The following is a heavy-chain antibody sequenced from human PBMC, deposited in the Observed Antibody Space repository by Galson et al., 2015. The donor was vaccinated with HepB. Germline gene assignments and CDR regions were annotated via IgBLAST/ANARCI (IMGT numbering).Heavy chain of an antibody. Sequence: LRLSCAASGFTFSSYIMNWVRQAPGKGLEWVSSISSSSSYIYYADSVKGRFTISRDNAKNSLYLQMNSLRAEDTAVYYCARSLIAAAASYYYYGMDVWDQGTTVTVSS. CDR2: ISSSSSYI. D-gene: IGHD6-13*01. V-gene: IGHV3-21*01. CDR1: GFTFSSYI. CDR3: ARSLIAAAASYYYYGMDV. J-gene: IGHJ6*02.